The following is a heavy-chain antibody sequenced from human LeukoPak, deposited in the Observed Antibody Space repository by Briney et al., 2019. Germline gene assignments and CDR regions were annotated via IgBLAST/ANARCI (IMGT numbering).Heavy chain of an antibody. CDR3: ARRHGSGWFYFDY. Sequence: GGSLRLSCAASGFTFSTYGMNWVRQAPGKGLEWVSYFSDSSSTIYYADSVKGRFTISRDNAQNSLYLQMNSLRAEDTAVYYCARRHGSGWFYFDYWGQGTLVTVSS. J-gene: IGHJ4*02. CDR1: GFTFSTYG. V-gene: IGHV3-48*01. CDR2: FSDSSSTI. D-gene: IGHD6-19*01.